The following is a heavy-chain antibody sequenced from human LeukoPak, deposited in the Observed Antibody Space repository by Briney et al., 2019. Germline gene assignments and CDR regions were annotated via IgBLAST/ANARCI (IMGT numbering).Heavy chain of an antibody. CDR2: ISSSGFST. CDR1: GFNFSVYY. CDR3: ARGKRRFDY. V-gene: IGHV3-11*01. J-gene: IGHJ4*02. Sequence: GGSLRLSCAASGFNFSVYYMSWIRQAPGKGLEWVSYISSSGFSTYYAGSVKGRFTISRDNARNSLFLQMNSLAPEDTALYYCARGKRRFDYWGQGTLVSVSS.